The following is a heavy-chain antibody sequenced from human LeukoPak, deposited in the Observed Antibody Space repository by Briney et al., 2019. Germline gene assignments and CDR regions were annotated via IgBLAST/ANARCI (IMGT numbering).Heavy chain of an antibody. J-gene: IGHJ3*02. Sequence: ASVKVSCKTSGYTFTGYYMHWVRQAPGQGLEWMGWINPNSGGTNYAQKFQGRVTITRNTSISTAYMELSSLRSEDTAVYYCASSGSYQDAFDIWGQGTMVTVSS. CDR3: ASSGSYQDAFDI. D-gene: IGHD1-26*01. CDR1: GYTFTGYY. CDR2: INPNSGGT. V-gene: IGHV1-2*02.